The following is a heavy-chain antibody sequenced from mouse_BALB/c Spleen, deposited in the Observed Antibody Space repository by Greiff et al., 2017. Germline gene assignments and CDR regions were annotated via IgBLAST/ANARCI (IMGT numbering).Heavy chain of an antibody. CDR1: GFSFTSSG. CDR2: IWAGGST. Sequence: VQLQQSGPGLVAPSQSLSITCTVSGFSFTSSGVHWVRQPPGKGLEWLGVIWAGGSTNYNSALMYRLSISKDNSKSQVFLNMNSLQTDDTAMGYWARNEGYHGGQGTLVTVSA. V-gene: IGHV2-9*02. CDR3: ARNEGYH. J-gene: IGHJ3*01.